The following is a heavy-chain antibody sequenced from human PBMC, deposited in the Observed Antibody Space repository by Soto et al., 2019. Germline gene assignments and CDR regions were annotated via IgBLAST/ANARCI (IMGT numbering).Heavy chain of an antibody. Sequence: GGSLRLSCAASGFTFSSYDMHWVRQATGKGLEWVSAIGTAGDTYYPGSVKGRFTISRENAKNSLYLQMNSLRAEDTAVYYCARGHILYYFDYWGQGTLVTVSS. V-gene: IGHV3-13*01. CDR1: GFTFSSYD. J-gene: IGHJ4*02. CDR3: ARGHILYYFDY. CDR2: IGTAGDT.